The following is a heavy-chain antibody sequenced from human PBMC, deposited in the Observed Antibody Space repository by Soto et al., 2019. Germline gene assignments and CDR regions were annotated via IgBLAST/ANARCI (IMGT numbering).Heavy chain of an antibody. D-gene: IGHD2-21*02. CDR2: MSHSGGT. V-gene: IGHV4-34*01. CDR3: ARVERGTATSVVDAFDI. J-gene: IGHJ3*02. Sequence: QVQLQQWGAGLLKPSETLSLTCAVYGGFVSSGSYYWSWIRQPPGKGLEWIGEMSHSGGTHFNPSLKSRVTISVGTSKNQFSLEMSSVTAADTVLYYCARVERGTATSVVDAFDIWGPGTMVTVSS. CDR1: GGFVSSGSYY.